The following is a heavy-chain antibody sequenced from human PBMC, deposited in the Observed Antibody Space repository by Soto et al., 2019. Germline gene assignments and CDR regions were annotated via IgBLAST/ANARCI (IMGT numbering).Heavy chain of an antibody. J-gene: IGHJ5*02. D-gene: IGHD2-15*01. V-gene: IGHV4-34*01. CDR1: GGSFSGYY. CDR3: ARGRVASIGRDGFSGHWFDP. Sequence: SETLSLTCAVYGGSFSGYYWGWIRQPPGKGLEWIGEINHSGSTNYNPSLKSRVTISVDTSKNQFSLKLSSVTAADTAVYYCARGRVASIGRDGFSGHWFDPWGQGTLVTVSS. CDR2: INHSGST.